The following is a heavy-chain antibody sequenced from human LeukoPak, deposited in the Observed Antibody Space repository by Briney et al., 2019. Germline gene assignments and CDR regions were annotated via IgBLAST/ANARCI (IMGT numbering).Heavy chain of an antibody. J-gene: IGHJ4*02. CDR1: GGSISSSRYY. CDR2: IYYSGST. D-gene: IGHD3-22*01. CDR3: ARGGYDSSGYYYRKGNTKDY. Sequence: PSETLSLTCTVSGGSISSSRYYWGWIRQPPGKGLEWIGSIYYSGSTYYNPSLKSRVTISVDTSKNQFSLKLSSVTAADTAVYYCARGGYDSSGYYYRKGNTKDYWGQGTLVTVSS. V-gene: IGHV4-39*01.